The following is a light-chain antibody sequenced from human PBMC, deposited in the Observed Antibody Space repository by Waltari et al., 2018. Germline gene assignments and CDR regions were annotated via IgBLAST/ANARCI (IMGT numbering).Light chain of an antibody. CDR2: GAS. CDR3: QQYDISPLT. V-gene: IGKV3-20*01. J-gene: IGKJ4*01. Sequence: EIVLTQSPGTLSLSPGEGATLSCRTSQPIRTTYLAWYQQKPGQAPTLLIYGASSRATGVPDRFTGSGSGTDFSLTISSLEPEDLATYYCQQYDISPLTFGGGTKVEIK. CDR1: QPIRTTY.